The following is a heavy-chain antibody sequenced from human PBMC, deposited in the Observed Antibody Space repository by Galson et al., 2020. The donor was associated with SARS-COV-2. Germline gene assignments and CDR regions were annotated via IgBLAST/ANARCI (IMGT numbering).Heavy chain of an antibody. V-gene: IGHV3-49*04. CDR2: IRSKAYGGTT. Sequence: GESLKISCTASGFTFGDYAMSWVRQAPGKGLEWVGFIRSKAYGGTTEYAASVKGRFTISRDDSKSIAYLQMNSLKTEDTAVYYCTRDQEITIFGVVRVLDYWGQGTLVTVSS. CDR1: GFTFGDYA. J-gene: IGHJ4*02. CDR3: TRDQEITIFGVVRVLDY. D-gene: IGHD3-3*01.